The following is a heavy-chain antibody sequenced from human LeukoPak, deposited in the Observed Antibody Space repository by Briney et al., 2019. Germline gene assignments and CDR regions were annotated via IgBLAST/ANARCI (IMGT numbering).Heavy chain of an antibody. CDR2: INPSTGGT. J-gene: IGHJ4*02. Sequence: ASVKVSCKASGYTFTGYYMHWVRQAPGQGLEWMGWINPSTGGTNYPQKFQGRVTMTRDTSISTAYMELSRLRSDDTAVYYCARVGEMATISYYWGQGTLVTVSS. V-gene: IGHV1-2*02. CDR3: ARVGEMATISYY. D-gene: IGHD5-24*01. CDR1: GYTFTGYY.